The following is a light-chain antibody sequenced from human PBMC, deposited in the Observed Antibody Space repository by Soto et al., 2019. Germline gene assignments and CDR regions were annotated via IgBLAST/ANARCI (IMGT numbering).Light chain of an antibody. V-gene: IGLV2-14*01. CDR2: DVS. CDR1: STDVGRYNY. J-gene: IGLJ1*01. CDR3: TSYTSDSTYV. Sequence: QSVLTQPASVSGSPGQSITISCTGTSTDVGRYNYVPWYQQHPGKAPKLMVYDVSNRPSWVSNRFSGSKSGITAPLTISGLQAEDEADYYCTSYTSDSTYVFGTGTKVTVL.